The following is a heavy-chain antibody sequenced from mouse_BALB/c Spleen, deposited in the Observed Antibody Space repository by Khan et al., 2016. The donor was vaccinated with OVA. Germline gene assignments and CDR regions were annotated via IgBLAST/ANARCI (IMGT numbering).Heavy chain of an antibody. D-gene: IGHD2-1*01. Sequence: EVELVESGGGLVKPGGSLKLSCAASGFSFSSYTMSWVRQTPEKRLEWVATISSGSTYTYYPDSVQGRFTLSRANAKNTLYLQMSSLKSEDTAMYYCTRDGNYAHWYFDVWGAGTTVTVSS. CDR3: TRDGNYAHWYFDV. CDR2: ISSGSTYT. J-gene: IGHJ1*01. CDR1: GFSFSSYT. V-gene: IGHV5-6-4*01.